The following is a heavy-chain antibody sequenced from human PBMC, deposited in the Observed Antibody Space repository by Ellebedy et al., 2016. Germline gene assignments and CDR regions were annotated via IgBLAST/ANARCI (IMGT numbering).Heavy chain of an antibody. CDR3: ARQNIVRIPRSLYYHYYMDV. CDR2: IYLGDSEA. CDR1: GSDFSNYW. Sequence: GGSLRLXXEGSGSDFSNYWIAWVRQTPGRGLEWMGIIYLGDSEARYSPSFQGQVTISADRSISTAYLHWSSLKASDTAIYYCARQNIVRIPRSLYYHYYMDVWGKGTTVTVSS. J-gene: IGHJ6*03. D-gene: IGHD2-8*01. V-gene: IGHV5-51*01.